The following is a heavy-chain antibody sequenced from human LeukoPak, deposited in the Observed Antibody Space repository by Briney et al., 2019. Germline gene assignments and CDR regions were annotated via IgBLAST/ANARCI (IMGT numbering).Heavy chain of an antibody. V-gene: IGHV4-38-2*01. CDR2: IYYSGST. CDR1: GYSISSGYY. CDR3: ARTIVGATLAFYFDH. D-gene: IGHD1-26*01. Sequence: PSETLSLTCAVSGYSISSGYYWGWIRQPPGKGLEWIGYIYYSGSTNYNPSLRSRVTVSVDTSKNQFSLKLSSVTAADTAVYYCARTIVGATLAFYFDHWGQGTLVTVSS. J-gene: IGHJ4*02.